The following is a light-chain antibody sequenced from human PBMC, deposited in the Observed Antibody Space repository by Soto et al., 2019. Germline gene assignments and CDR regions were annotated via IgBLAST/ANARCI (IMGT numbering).Light chain of an antibody. J-gene: IGLJ2*01. Sequence: QPVLTQSPSASASLGASVKLTCTLSSGHSSYAIAWHQQQPEKGPRYLMKLNSDGSHRKGDGIPDRFSGSSSGAERYLTISSLQSEDEADYYYQTWGTGIVVFGGGTKLTVL. CDR3: QTWGTGIVV. CDR1: SGHSSYA. CDR2: LNSDGSH. V-gene: IGLV4-69*01.